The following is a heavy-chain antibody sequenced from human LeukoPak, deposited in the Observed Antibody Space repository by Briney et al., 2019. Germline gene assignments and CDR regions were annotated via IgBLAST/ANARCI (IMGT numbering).Heavy chain of an antibody. V-gene: IGHV3-23*01. D-gene: IGHD3-22*01. J-gene: IGHJ4*02. CDR1: GFTFSSYA. Sequence: PGGSLRLSCAASGFTFSSYAMSWVRQAPGKGLEWVSAISGNGGSTYYADSVKGRFTISRDNSKNTLYLQMNSLRAEDTAVYYCAKDPRDYDSSGYYLYYFDYWGQGTLVTASS. CDR2: ISGNGGST. CDR3: AKDPRDYDSSGYYLYYFDY.